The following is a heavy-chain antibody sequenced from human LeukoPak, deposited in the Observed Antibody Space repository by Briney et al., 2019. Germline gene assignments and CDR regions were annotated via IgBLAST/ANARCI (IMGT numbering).Heavy chain of an antibody. V-gene: IGHV1-69*04. CDR2: IIPNLGIA. J-gene: IGHJ6*02. CDR1: GGTFSSYA. CDR3: ASGRKEGYYGMDV. Sequence: ASVKVSCKASGGTFSSYAISWVRQAPGQGLEWMGRIIPNLGIANYAQKFQGRVTITADKSTSTAYMELSSLRSEDTAVYYCASGRKEGYYGMDVWGQGTTVTVSS.